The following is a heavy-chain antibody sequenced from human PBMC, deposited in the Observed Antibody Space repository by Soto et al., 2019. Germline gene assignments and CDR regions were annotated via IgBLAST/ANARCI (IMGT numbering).Heavy chain of an antibody. CDR1: GLTFSSSA. V-gene: IGHV3-30*03. CDR3: AAETKSYYYGMYV. CDR2: ISYDGSNQ. Sequence: QVQLVESGGGVVQPGRSLRLSCAASGLTFSSSAMHWVRQAPGKGLEWVALISYDGSNQYDGDSVKGRVTISRDNCKNTLDLQINSLSEADPAVYYCAAETKSYYYGMYVWGQGTTVTVSS. J-gene: IGHJ6*02.